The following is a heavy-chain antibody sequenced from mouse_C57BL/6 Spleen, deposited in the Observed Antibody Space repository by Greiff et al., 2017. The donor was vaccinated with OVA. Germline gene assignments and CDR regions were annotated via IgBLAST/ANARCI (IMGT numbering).Heavy chain of an antibody. V-gene: IGHV1-76*01. Sequence: QVQLQQSGAELVRPGASVKLSCKASGYTFTDYYINWVKQRPGQGLEWIARIYPGSGNTYYNEKFKGKATLTAEKSSSTAYMQLSSLTSEDSAVYFCAREGIYDGYYGAVEFDYWGQGTTLTVSS. J-gene: IGHJ2*01. CDR2: IYPGSGNT. CDR3: AREGIYDGYYGAVEFDY. D-gene: IGHD2-3*01. CDR1: GYTFTDYY.